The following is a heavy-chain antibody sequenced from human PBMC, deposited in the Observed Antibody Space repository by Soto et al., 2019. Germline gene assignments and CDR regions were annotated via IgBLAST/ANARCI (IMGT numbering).Heavy chain of an antibody. Sequence: EVQVLESGGGLVQPGGSLRLSCAASGFIFSGYAMNWVRQAPGKGLEWVSAISGDGGSPYYADSVKGRFTISRDDSRNTLYLHMHSLRVEDTALYYCAKAVYSSSPYSYGMDVWGQGTTVTVS. CDR1: GFIFSGYA. J-gene: IGHJ6*02. V-gene: IGHV3-23*01. D-gene: IGHD6-19*01. CDR3: AKAVYSSSPYSYGMDV. CDR2: ISGDGGSP.